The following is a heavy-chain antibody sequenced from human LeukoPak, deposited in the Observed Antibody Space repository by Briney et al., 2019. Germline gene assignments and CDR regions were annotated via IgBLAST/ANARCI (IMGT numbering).Heavy chain of an antibody. J-gene: IGHJ4*02. CDR1: GFTFSVYF. CDR3: VKDLNGTWSFDY. CDR2: ISSNEYDT. D-gene: IGHD2-8*01. Sequence: PGGSLRLSCSASGFTFSVYFMHWVRQAPGKGLEYLSSISSNEYDTYYADSVKGRFTISRDNSKNMLFLQMSSLSAEDTAVYYCVKDLNGTWSFDYWGQGTLVTVSS. V-gene: IGHV3-64D*06.